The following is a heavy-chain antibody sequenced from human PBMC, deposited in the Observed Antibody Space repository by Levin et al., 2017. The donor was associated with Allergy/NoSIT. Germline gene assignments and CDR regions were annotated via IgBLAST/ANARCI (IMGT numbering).Heavy chain of an antibody. CDR3: ARAPFGEATYAFDI. V-gene: IGHV3-13*04. CDR1: GFTFSSYD. CDR2: IGTAGDT. D-gene: IGHD3-10*01. J-gene: IGHJ3*02. Sequence: QPGGSLRLSCAASGFTFSSYDMHWVRQATGKGLEWVSAIGTAGDTYYPGSVKGRFTISRENAKNSLYLQMNSLRAGDTAVYYCARAPFGEATYAFDIWGQGTMVTVSS.